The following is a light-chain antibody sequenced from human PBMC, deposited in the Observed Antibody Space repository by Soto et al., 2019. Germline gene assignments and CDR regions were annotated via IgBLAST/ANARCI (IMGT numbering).Light chain of an antibody. Sequence: ENVLTQSPATLSLSPGERATLSCRASQSVSSSLAWYQQKPGQAPRLLIHDASNRATGIPARFSGSGSGTDFTLTISSLEPEDFAVYYCQQRSNWPITFGQGTRLEIK. CDR1: QSVSSS. V-gene: IGKV3-11*01. CDR2: DAS. CDR3: QQRSNWPIT. J-gene: IGKJ5*01.